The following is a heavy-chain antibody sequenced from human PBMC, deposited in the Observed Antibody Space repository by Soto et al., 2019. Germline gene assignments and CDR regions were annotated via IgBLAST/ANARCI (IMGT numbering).Heavy chain of an antibody. CDR3: AREVVVPADQPGVFDP. V-gene: IGHV6-1*01. J-gene: IGHJ5*02. D-gene: IGHD2-2*01. Sequence: QVQLQQSGPGLVKPSQTLSLTCAISGDSVSSNSAAWNWIRQSPSRGLEWLGRTYYRSKWYNDYAVSVKSRITINPDTCKIQFSLHLHSVTPEDTAVYYCAREVVVPADQPGVFDPWCQGTLVTVSS. CDR1: GDSVSSNSAA. CDR2: TYYRSKWYN.